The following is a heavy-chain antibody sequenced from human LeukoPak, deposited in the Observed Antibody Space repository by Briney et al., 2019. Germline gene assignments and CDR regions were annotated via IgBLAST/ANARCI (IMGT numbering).Heavy chain of an antibody. CDR1: GGSISSSSYY. V-gene: IGHV4-39*01. D-gene: IGHD6-6*01. CDR3: ARASRTAARPSPLDY. Sequence: PSETLSLTCTVSGGSISSSSYYWGWIRQPPGKGLEWIGSIYYSGSTYYNPSLKSRVTISVDTSKNQFSLKLSSVTAADTAVYYCARASRTAARPSPLDYWGQGTLVTVSS. J-gene: IGHJ4*02. CDR2: IYYSGST.